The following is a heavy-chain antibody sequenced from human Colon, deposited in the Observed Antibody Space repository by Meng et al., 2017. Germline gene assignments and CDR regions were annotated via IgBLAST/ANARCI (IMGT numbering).Heavy chain of an antibody. D-gene: IGHD2-2*01. CDR3: AKDPRLIVVVPADFDC. CDR2: ISYDGSNK. V-gene: IGHV3-30*04. CDR1: GFTFSSYA. J-gene: IGHJ4*02. Sequence: GESLKISCAASGFTFSSYAMHWVRQAPGKGLEWVAVISYDGSNKYYADSVKGRFTISRDNSKNTLYLQMNSLRAEDTAVYYCAKDPRLIVVVPADFDCWGQGTLVTVSS.